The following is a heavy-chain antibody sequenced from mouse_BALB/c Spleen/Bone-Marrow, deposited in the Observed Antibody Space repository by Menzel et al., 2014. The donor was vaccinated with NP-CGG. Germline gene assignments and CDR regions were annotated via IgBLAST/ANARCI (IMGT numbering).Heavy chain of an antibody. D-gene: IGHD1-1*01. J-gene: IGHJ3*01. CDR3: ARGGIYYGSSSFAY. Sequence: VQVVESGPELVRPGVSVKISCKGSGYTFTDYAMHWVKQSHAKSLEWIGVISTYSGNTNYNQKFKGKATMTVDKSSSTAYMELARLTSEDSAIYYCARGGIYYGSSSFAYWGQGTLVTVSA. CDR2: ISTYSGNT. V-gene: IGHV1-67*01. CDR1: GYTFTDYA.